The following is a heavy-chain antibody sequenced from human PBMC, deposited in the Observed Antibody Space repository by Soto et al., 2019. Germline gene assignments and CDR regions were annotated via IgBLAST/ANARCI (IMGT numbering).Heavy chain of an antibody. Sequence: PGGSLRLSCASSGFTFSSYAMSLVRQAPGKGLEWVSAISGSGGSTYYADSVKGRFTISRDNSKNTLYLQMNSLRAEDTAVYYCAKDLTIGSWYDYWGQGTLVTVSS. CDR1: GFTFSSYA. D-gene: IGHD6-13*01. CDR2: ISGSGGST. J-gene: IGHJ4*02. CDR3: AKDLTIGSWYDY. V-gene: IGHV3-23*01.